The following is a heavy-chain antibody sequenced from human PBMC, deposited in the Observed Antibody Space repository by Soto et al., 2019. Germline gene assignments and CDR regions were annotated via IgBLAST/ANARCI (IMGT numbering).Heavy chain of an antibody. D-gene: IGHD6-6*01. Sequence: SETLSLTCTVSGGSISSSSYYWGWIRQPPGKGLEWIGSIYYSGSTYYNPSLKSRVTISVDTSKNQFSLKLSSVTAADTAVYYCASLLYSGSSYYGMDVWGQGTTVTVSS. CDR1: GGSISSSSYY. CDR3: ASLLYSGSSYYGMDV. J-gene: IGHJ6*02. CDR2: IYYSGST. V-gene: IGHV4-39*01.